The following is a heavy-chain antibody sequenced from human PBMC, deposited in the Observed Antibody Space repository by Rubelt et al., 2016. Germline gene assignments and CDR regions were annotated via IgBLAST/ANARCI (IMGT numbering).Heavy chain of an antibody. CDR3: ARDSELAYYGMDV. CDR1: GFTVSSNY. CDR2: IYSGGST. V-gene: IGHV3-53*01. Sequence: AASGFTVSSNYMSWVRQAPGKGLEWVSVIYSGGSTYYADSVKGRFTISRDNSKNTLYLQMNSLRAEDTAVYYCARDSELAYYGMDVWGQGTTVTVSS. D-gene: IGHD1-1*01. J-gene: IGHJ6*02.